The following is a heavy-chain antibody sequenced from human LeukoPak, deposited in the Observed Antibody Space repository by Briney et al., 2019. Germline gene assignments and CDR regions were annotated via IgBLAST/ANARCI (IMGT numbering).Heavy chain of an antibody. CDR1: GYTFTSYG. CDR2: ISAYNGNT. D-gene: IGHD5-12*01. Sequence: GASVKVSCKASGYTFTSYGISWVRQAPGQGPEWMGWISAYNGNTNYARKLQGRVTMTTDTSTSTAYMELRSLRSDDTAVYYCARVGIVATIPAFDYWGQGTLVTVSS. CDR3: ARVGIVATIPAFDY. V-gene: IGHV1-18*01. J-gene: IGHJ4*02.